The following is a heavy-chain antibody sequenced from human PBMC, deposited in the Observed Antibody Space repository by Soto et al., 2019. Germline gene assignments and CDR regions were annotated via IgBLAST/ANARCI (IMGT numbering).Heavy chain of an antibody. J-gene: IGHJ6*02. CDR2: IRSTADSYAT. CDR3: AKDLEDWELPPRHYGMDV. D-gene: IGHD3-10*01. CDR1: GFTFSAST. Sequence: PGGSLRLSCAGSGFTFSASTIHWVRQASGKGLEWVGRIRSTADSYATAYAASVKGRFTISRDDSKNTAYLQMSSLKAEDTALYYCAKDLEDWELPPRHYGMDVWGLGTTVTVSS. V-gene: IGHV3-73*01.